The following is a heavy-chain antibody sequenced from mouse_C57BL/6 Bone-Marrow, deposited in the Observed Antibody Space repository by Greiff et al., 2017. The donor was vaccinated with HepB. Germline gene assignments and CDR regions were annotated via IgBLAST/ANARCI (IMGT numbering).Heavy chain of an antibody. CDR2: IYPGSGST. CDR3: ARFDYYDYDDYYAMDY. V-gene: IGHV1-55*01. D-gene: IGHD2-4*01. Sequence: VQLQQPGAELVKPGASVKMSCKASGYTFTSYWITWVKQRPGQGLEWIGDIYPGSGSTNYNEKFKSKATLTVDTSSSTAYMQLSSLTSEGSAVYYCARFDYYDYDDYYAMDYWGQGTSVTVSS. J-gene: IGHJ4*01. CDR1: GYTFTSYW.